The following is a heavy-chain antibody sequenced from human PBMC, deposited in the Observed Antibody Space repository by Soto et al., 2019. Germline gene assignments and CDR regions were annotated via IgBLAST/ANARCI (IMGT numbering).Heavy chain of an antibody. CDR1: GDAVSSVSYY. CDR2: IYYTGHT. Sequence: QVQLQESGPGLVKPSETLSLACSVSGDAVSSVSYYWGWVRQTPGKGLEWIGNIYYTGHTFYNPSLKSRVTIFLDTSKNQFSLNLTSVTAADTAVYFCGRQYDFWSPYYYTMDVWGQGTTVTVSS. D-gene: IGHD3-3*01. V-gene: IGHV4-39*01. J-gene: IGHJ6*02. CDR3: GRQYDFWSPYYYTMDV.